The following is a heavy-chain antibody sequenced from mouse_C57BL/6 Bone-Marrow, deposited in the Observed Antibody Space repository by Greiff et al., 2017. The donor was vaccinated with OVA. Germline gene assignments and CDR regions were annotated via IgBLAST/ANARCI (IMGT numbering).Heavy chain of an antibody. V-gene: IGHV1-64*01. CDR1: GYTFTSYW. Sequence: QVQLQQPGAELVKPGASVKLSCKASGYTFTSYWMHWVKQRPGQGLEWIGMIHPNSGSTNYNEKFKSKATLTVDKSSSTAYMQLSSLTSEDSAVYYYGRRGGDYAMDYWGQGTSVTVSS. CDR3: GRRGGDYAMDY. J-gene: IGHJ4*01. CDR2: IHPNSGST.